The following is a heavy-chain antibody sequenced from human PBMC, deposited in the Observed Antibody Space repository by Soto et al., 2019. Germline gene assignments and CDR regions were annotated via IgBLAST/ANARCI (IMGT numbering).Heavy chain of an antibody. J-gene: IGHJ6*02. CDR3: ARLRISSSHYYYYYGMDV. CDR1: GYTFTGYY. V-gene: IGHV1-2*02. D-gene: IGHD6-6*01. Sequence: ASVKVSCKASGYTFTGYYMHWVRQAPGQGLEWMGWINPNSGGTNYAQKFQGRVTMTRDTSISTAYMELSRLRSDDTAVYYGARLRISSSHYYYYYGMDVWGQGTTVTVSS. CDR2: INPNSGGT.